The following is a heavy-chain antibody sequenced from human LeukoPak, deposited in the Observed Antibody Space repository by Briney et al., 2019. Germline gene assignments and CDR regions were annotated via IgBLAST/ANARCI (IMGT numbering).Heavy chain of an antibody. Sequence: ASVKVSFTASGYTFTSYGISWVRQAPGQGLEWMGWISAYNGNTNYAQKLQGRVTMTTDTSTSTAYMELRSLRSDDTAVYYCARGGYSYGSYYFDYWGQGTLVTVSS. CDR3: ARGGYSYGSYYFDY. J-gene: IGHJ4*02. V-gene: IGHV1-18*01. CDR1: GYTFTSYG. CDR2: ISAYNGNT. D-gene: IGHD5-18*01.